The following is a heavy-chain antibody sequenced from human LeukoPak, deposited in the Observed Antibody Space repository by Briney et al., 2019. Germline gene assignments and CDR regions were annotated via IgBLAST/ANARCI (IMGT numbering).Heavy chain of an antibody. V-gene: IGHV1-2*04. J-gene: IGHJ4*02. D-gene: IGHD3-9*01. CDR1: GYTFTGYY. CDR3: ARGDDILTGGLDY. CDR2: INPNSGGT. Sequence: ASVKVSCKASGYTFTGYYMHWVRQAPGQGLEWMGWINPNSGGTNYAQKFQGWVTMTRDTSISTAYMELSRLRSDDTAVYYCARGDDILTGGLDYWGQGTLVTVSS.